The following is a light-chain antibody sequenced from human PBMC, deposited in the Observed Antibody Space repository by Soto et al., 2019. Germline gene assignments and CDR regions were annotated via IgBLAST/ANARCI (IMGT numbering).Light chain of an antibody. Sequence: DIVMTQSPLSLPVTPGEPASTSCRSSQSLLHSNGYTYLDWYLQRPGQSPQLLIYLGSYRASGVPDRFSGSGSGTDFTLKISRVEAGDVGVYYCMQTLLTWTLGQGTKVDIK. J-gene: IGKJ1*01. V-gene: IGKV2-28*01. CDR1: QSLLHSNGYTY. CDR3: MQTLLTWT. CDR2: LGS.